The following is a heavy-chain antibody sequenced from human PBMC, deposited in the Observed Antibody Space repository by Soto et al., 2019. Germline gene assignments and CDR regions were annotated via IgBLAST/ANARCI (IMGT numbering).Heavy chain of an antibody. J-gene: IGHJ5*02. CDR2: ISGSGGST. D-gene: IGHD1-7*01. CDR1: GFTFSSYA. V-gene: IGHV3-23*01. Sequence: GGSLRLSFAASGFTFSSYAMSWVRQAPGKGLEWVSAISGSGGSTYYADSVKGRFTISRDNSKNTLYLQMNSLRAEDTAVYYCAKDRGNYPVEEDWFDPWGQGTLVTVSS. CDR3: AKDRGNYPVEEDWFDP.